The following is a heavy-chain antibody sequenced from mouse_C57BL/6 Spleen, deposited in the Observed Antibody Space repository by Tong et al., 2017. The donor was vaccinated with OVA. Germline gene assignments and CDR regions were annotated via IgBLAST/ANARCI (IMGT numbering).Heavy chain of an antibody. Sequence: EVQLQESGGGLVQPGESLKLSCESNEYEFPSHDMSWVRKTPEKRLELVAAINSDGGSTYYPDTMERRFIISRDNTKNTLCLQMSSLRSEDTALYYCARHEKYGNYWYFDVWGAGTTVTVSS. D-gene: IGHD2-10*02. CDR2: INSDGGST. CDR1: EYEFPSHD. CDR3: ARHEKYGNYWYFDV. J-gene: IGHJ1*01. V-gene: IGHV5-2*01.